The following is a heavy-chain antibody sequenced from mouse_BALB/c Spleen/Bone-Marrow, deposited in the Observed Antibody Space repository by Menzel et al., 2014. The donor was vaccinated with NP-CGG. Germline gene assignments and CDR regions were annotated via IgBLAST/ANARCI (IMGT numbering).Heavy chain of an antibody. CDR2: INPSTGYT. V-gene: IGHV1-7*01. CDR1: GYTFTSYW. CDR3: ARRDYWYFDV. Sequence: VQLQQSGAELAKPGASVKMSCKASGYTFTSYWMHWVKQRPGQGLEWIRYINPSTGYTDYNQKFKDKATLTADKSSSTAYMHLSSLTSEDSAVYYCARRDYWYFDVWGAGTTVTVSS. J-gene: IGHJ1*01.